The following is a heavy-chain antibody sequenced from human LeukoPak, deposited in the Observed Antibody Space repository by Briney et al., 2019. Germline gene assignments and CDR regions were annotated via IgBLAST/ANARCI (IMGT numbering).Heavy chain of an antibody. D-gene: IGHD5-18*01. V-gene: IGHV3-64*01. CDR3: ARGGYSYGSPSPFDY. CDR2: ISSNGGST. CDR1: GFTFSSYA. J-gene: IGHJ4*02. Sequence: PAGSLRLSCAASGFTFSSYAMHWVRQAPGKGLEYVSAISSNGGSTYYANSVKGRFTISRDNSKNTLYLQMGSLRAEDMAVYYCARGGYSYGSPSPFDYWGQGTLVTVSS.